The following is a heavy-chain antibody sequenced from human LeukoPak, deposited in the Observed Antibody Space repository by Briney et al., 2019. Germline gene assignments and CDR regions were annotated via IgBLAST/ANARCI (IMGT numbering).Heavy chain of an antibody. J-gene: IGHJ4*02. V-gene: IGHV4-30-4*01. CDR3: TREVYCSSTSCYSNSEDYFDY. CDR1: GFTFSSYAMH. Sequence: LRLSCAASGFTFSSYAMHWVRQAPGKGLEWIGYIYYSGSTYYNPSLKSRVTISVDTSKDQFSLKLSSVTAADTAVYYCTREVYCSSTSCYSNSEDYFDYWGQGTLVTVSS. CDR2: IYYSGST. D-gene: IGHD2-2*01.